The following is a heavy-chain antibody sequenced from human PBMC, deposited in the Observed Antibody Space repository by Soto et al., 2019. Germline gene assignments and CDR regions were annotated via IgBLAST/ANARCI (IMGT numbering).Heavy chain of an antibody. CDR1: GFTFSDYY. CDR2: ISSSSSYT. V-gene: IGHV3-11*05. D-gene: IGHD3-22*01. Sequence: QVQLVESGGGLVKPGGSKRLSCAASGFTFSDYYMSWIRQAPGKGLEWVSDISSSSSYTNYADSVKGRFTISRDNAKNSLYLQMNSLRAEDTAVYYCARNKGYYDSSGYYTFDYWGQGTLVTVSS. J-gene: IGHJ4*02. CDR3: ARNKGYYDSSGYYTFDY.